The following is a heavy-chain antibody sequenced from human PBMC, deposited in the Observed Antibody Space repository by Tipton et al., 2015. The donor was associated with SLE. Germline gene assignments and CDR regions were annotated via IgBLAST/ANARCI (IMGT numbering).Heavy chain of an antibody. Sequence: TLSLTCTVSGGSISSYYWSWIRQPPGKGLEWIGYIYYSGSSNYNPSLKSRVTISVDTSKNQFSLKLSSVTAADTAVYYCARALGGAQQLVRYFDLRGRGTLVTVSS. CDR1: GGSISSYY. CDR3: ARALGGAQQLVRYFDL. J-gene: IGHJ2*01. CDR2: IYYSGSS. V-gene: IGHV4-59*01. D-gene: IGHD6-13*01.